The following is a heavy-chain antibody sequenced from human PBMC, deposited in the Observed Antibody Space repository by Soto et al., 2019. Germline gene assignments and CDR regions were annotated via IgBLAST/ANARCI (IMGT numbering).Heavy chain of an antibody. V-gene: IGHV4-59*01. CDR3: ARAQQQLASWYFYF. D-gene: IGHD6-13*01. CDR1: GGSISSYY. Sequence: PSETLSLTCTVSGGSISSYYWSWIRQPPGKGLEWIGYIYYSGSTNYNPSLKSRVTISVDTSKNQFSLKLSSVTAADTAVYYCARAQQQLASWYFYFWGQGTLVTVAS. J-gene: IGHJ4*02. CDR2: IYYSGST.